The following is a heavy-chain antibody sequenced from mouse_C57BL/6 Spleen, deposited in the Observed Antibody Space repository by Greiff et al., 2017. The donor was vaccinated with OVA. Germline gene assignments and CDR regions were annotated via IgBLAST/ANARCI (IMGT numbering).Heavy chain of an antibody. Sequence: QQPGAELVKPGASVKLSCKASGYTFTSYWMQWVKQRPGQGLEWIGEIDPSDSYTNYNQKFKGKATLTVDTSSSTAYMQLSSLTSEDSAVYYCAMTGDFDYWGQGTTLTVSS. V-gene: IGHV1-50*01. CDR2: IDPSDSYT. J-gene: IGHJ2*01. CDR3: AMTGDFDY. D-gene: IGHD1-1*02. CDR1: GYTFTSYW.